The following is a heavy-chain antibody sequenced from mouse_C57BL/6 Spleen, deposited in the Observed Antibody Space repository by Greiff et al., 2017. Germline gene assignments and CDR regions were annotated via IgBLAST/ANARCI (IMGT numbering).Heavy chain of an antibody. CDR1: GYAFTNYL. J-gene: IGHJ4*01. V-gene: IGHV1-54*01. D-gene: IGHD1-1*01. CDR2: INPGSGGT. CDR3: ARSRYGTTVVDYAMDY. Sequence: QVQLQQSGAELVRPGTSVKVSCKASGYAFTNYLIEWVKQRPGQGLEWIGVINPGSGGTNYNEKFKGKATLTADKSSSTAYMQLSSLTSEDSAVYFCARSRYGTTVVDYAMDYWGQGTSVTVSS.